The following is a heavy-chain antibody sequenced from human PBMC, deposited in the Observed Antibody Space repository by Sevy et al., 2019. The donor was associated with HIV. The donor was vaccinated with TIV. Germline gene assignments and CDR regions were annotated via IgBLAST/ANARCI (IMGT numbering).Heavy chain of an antibody. CDR3: VKEGGGEGGDH. D-gene: IGHD2-21*01. Sequence: GGSLRLSCAASGFSYSSYGMHWVRQAPGKGLEWVAYIQYDGSNKDYADSVKGRFTISRDNSKNTLDLQMNSLGDEDTAVYYCVKEGGGEGGDHWGQGTLVTVSS. J-gene: IGHJ4*02. CDR1: GFSYSSYG. CDR2: IQYDGSNK. V-gene: IGHV3-30*02.